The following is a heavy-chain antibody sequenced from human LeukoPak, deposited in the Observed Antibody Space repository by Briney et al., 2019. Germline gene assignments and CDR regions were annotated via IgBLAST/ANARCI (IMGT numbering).Heavy chain of an antibody. J-gene: IGHJ4*02. CDR1: GGSISGYY. V-gene: IGHV4-59*08. CDR2: IYNSGST. Sequence: SETLSLTCTVSGGSISGYYWSWIRHPPGKGLEWIGYIYNSGSTNYNPSLKSRVTISVDTSKNQFSLKLSSVTAADTAVYYCARSGRYYESSGYHYVVYWGRGPLVTVSS. CDR3: ARSGRYYESSGYHYVVY. D-gene: IGHD3-22*01.